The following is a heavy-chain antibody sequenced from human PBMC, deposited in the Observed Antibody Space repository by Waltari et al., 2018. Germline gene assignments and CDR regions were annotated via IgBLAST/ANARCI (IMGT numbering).Heavy chain of an antibody. D-gene: IGHD4-17*01. CDR2: IYHSGST. CDR3: ARITDYGDYTPWFDP. Sequence: QVQLQESGPGLVKPSETLSLTCAVSGYSISSGYYWGWIRQPPGKGLEWIGSIYHSGSTYYNPSLKSRVTISVDTSKNQFSLKLSSVTAADTAVYYCARITDYGDYTPWFDPWGQGTLVTVSS. V-gene: IGHV4-38-2*01. J-gene: IGHJ5*02. CDR1: GYSISSGYY.